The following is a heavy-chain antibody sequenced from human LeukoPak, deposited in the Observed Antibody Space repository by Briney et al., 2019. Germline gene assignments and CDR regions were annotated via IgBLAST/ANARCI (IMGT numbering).Heavy chain of an antibody. D-gene: IGHD5-12*01. CDR1: GGSITGSNW. CDR2: IYYSGST. J-gene: IGHJ4*02. Sequence: PSETLSLTCAISGGSITGSNWWSWVRQPPGKGLEWIGYIYYSGSTNYNPSLKSRVTISVDTSKNQFSLKLSSVTAADTAVYYCARRGYSGYDWAYFDYWGQGTLVTVSS. CDR3: ARRGYSGYDWAYFDY. V-gene: IGHV4-4*02.